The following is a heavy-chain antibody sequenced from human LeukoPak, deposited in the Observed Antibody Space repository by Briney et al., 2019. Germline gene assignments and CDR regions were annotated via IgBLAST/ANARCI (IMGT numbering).Heavy chain of an antibody. CDR3: ARVTAPLPAAIHSTYYYYYYMDV. Sequence: ASVKVSCKASGYTFTSYDLSWVRQATGQGLEWLGWMNPNSGNTGYAQKFQGRITMTRDTSISTAFMELSSLRFDDTAVYYCARVTAPLPAAIHSTYYYYYYMDVWGKGTTVTVSS. CDR2: MNPNSGNT. D-gene: IGHD2-2*01. J-gene: IGHJ6*03. CDR1: GYTFTSYD. V-gene: IGHV1-8*01.